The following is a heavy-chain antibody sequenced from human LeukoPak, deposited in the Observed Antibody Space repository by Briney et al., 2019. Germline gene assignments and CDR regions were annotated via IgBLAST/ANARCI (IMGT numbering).Heavy chain of an antibody. CDR1: GFTFSDYF. CDR2: ISSSGSTI. CDR3: AREVVVRGVMEYYFDY. Sequence: GGSLRLSCAASGFTFSDYFMSWIRQAPGKGLEWVSYISSSGSTIYYADSVKGRFTISRDNAKNSLYLQMNSLRAEDTAVYYCAREVVVRGVMEYYFDYWGQGTLVTVSS. D-gene: IGHD3-10*01. J-gene: IGHJ4*02. V-gene: IGHV3-11*01.